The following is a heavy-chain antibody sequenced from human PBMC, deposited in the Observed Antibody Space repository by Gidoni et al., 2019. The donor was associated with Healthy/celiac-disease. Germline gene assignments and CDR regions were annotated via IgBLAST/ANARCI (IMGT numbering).Heavy chain of an antibody. J-gene: IGHJ6*02. Sequence: EVQLVESGGGLVKPGGSLRLSCAASGFTFSNAWRSWVRQAPGKGLEWVGRIKSKTDGGTTDYAAPVKGRFTISRDDSKNTLYLQMNSLKTEDTAVYYCTTTKSIAARHYYYGMDVWGQGTTVTVSS. CDR3: TTTKSIAARHYYYGMDV. D-gene: IGHD6-6*01. V-gene: IGHV3-15*01. CDR2: IKSKTDGGTT. CDR1: GFTFSNAW.